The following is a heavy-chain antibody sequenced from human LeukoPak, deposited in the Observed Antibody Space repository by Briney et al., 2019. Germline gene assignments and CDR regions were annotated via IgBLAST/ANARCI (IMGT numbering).Heavy chain of an antibody. J-gene: IGHJ5*02. CDR2: IYHSGST. Sequence: PSETLSLTCAVSGGSISSSNWWSWVRQPPGKGLEWIGEIYHSGSTNYNPSLKSRVTISVDTSKNQFSLKLSSVTAADTAVYYCARGGITMVRGGNWFDPWGQGTLVTVSS. CDR3: ARGGITMVRGGNWFDP. D-gene: IGHD3-10*01. CDR1: GGSISSSNW. V-gene: IGHV4-4*02.